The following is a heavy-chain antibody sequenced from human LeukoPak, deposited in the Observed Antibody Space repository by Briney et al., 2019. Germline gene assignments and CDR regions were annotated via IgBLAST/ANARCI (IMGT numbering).Heavy chain of an antibody. CDR1: GGSISSDGYY. CDR2: IYYSGST. CDR3: ARGITMVRGAAPDNWFDP. Sequence: SETLSLTCTVSGGSISSDGYYWSWIRQHPGKGLEWIGYIYYSGSTYYNPSLKSRVTISVDTSKNQFSLKLSSVTAADTAVYYCARGITMVRGAAPDNWFDPWGQGTLVTVSS. J-gene: IGHJ5*02. D-gene: IGHD3-10*01. V-gene: IGHV4-31*03.